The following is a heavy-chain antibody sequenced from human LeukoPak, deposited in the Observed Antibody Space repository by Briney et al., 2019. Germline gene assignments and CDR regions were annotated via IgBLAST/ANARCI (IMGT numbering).Heavy chain of an antibody. CDR1: GFTFSSYW. CDR2: VKQDGSEK. D-gene: IGHD1-20*01. Sequence: PGGSLRLSXAAYGFTFSSYWMSWVRQAPGKGLEWVASVKQDGSEKYSVDSVRGRFTISRDNAKNSLYLQMNSLRAEDTAVYYCARDFNWNLDYWGQGTLVTVSS. V-gene: IGHV3-7*01. CDR3: ARDFNWNLDY. J-gene: IGHJ4*02.